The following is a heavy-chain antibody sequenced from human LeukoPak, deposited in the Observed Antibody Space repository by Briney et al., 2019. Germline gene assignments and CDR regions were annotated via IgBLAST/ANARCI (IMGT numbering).Heavy chain of an antibody. V-gene: IGHV3-23*01. J-gene: IGHJ3*02. CDR3: AREGITIFGVERADAFDI. D-gene: IGHD3-3*01. Sequence: GGSLRLSCAASGFTFSSYAMSWVRQAPGKGLEWVSGISGSGGSTYYADSVKGRFTISRDNSKNTLYMQMNSLRAEDTAVYYCAREGITIFGVERADAFDIWGQGTMVTVSS. CDR1: GFTFSSYA. CDR2: ISGSGGST.